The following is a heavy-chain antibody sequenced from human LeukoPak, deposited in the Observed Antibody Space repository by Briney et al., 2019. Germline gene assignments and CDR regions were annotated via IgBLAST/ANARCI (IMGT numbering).Heavy chain of an antibody. CDR1: GFTFNDFG. CDR3: ARMRGELVVPDAIFDGMGV. Sequence: GRSLRLSCAASGFTFNDFGMHWVRQAPGKGLEWVAFIWYDGSNKYYADSVKGRFTISRDNSKNTLYLQVNSLRAEDTAVYYCARMRGELVVPDAIFDGMGVWGQGTTVTVSS. J-gene: IGHJ6*02. D-gene: IGHD2-2*01. V-gene: IGHV3-33*01. CDR2: IWYDGSNK.